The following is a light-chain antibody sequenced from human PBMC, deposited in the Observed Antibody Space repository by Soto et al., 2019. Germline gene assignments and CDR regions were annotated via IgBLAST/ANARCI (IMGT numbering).Light chain of an antibody. CDR1: SSDIGGYDY. J-gene: IGLJ1*01. CDR3: SSYTSTSDLYV. V-gene: IGLV2-14*01. CDR2: EVS. Sequence: QSVLTQPASVSGSPGQSITISCTGTSSDIGGYDYVSWYQQHPGKAPKFMIYEVSNRPSGVSNRFSGSKXXNKASLTISGLQAEDEAHYYCSSYTSTSDLYVFGTGTKVTVL.